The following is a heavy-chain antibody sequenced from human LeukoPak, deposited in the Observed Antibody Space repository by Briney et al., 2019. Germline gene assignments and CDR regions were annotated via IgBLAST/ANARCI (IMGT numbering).Heavy chain of an antibody. CDR1: GGSINNGGYY. CDR3: ARTMVRGVIGI. D-gene: IGHD3-10*01. V-gene: IGHV4-31*03. CDR2: IYYSGSS. J-gene: IGHJ3*02. Sequence: SETLSLTCTVSGGSINNGGYYWSWIRQHPGKGLEWIGYIYYSGSSYYNPSLRSRVTISVDRSKNQFSLKLSSVTAADTAVYYCARTMVRGVIGIWGQGTMVTVSS.